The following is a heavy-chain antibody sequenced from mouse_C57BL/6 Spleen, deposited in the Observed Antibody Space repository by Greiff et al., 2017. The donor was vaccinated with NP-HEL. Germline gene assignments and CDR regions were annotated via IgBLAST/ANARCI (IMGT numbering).Heavy chain of an antibody. CDR2: IDPEDGET. J-gene: IGHJ4*01. D-gene: IGHD2-4*01. CDR3: ARERAVYYEYGRAMDY. Sequence: EVQVVESGAELVKPGASVKLSCTASGFNIKDYYMHWVKQRTEQGLEWIGRIDPEDGETKYAPKFQGKATITADTSSNTAYLQLSSLTSEDTAVYYCARERAVYYEYGRAMDYWGQGTSVTVSS. CDR1: GFNIKDYY. V-gene: IGHV14-2*01.